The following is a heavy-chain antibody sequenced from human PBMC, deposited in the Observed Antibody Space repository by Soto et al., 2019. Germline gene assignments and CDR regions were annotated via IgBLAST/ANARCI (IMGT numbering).Heavy chain of an antibody. CDR3: TRCTFETTAPVY. J-gene: IGHJ4*02. V-gene: IGHV4-4*07. Sequence: KPSETLSLTCTVSGGSISNDCWSWVRQPAGKGLEWIGRIFDSGRTNYNPSPQRRVTMSVYTSKSQFSLTMTSLAAADTAVYYCTRCTFETTAPVYWGQGIPVTVSS. CDR2: IFDSGRT. D-gene: IGHD4-17*01. CDR1: GGSISNDC.